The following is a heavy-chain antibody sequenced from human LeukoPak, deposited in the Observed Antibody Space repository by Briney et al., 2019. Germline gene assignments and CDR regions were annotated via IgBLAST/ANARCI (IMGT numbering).Heavy chain of an antibody. CDR2: ISGSGGST. D-gene: IGHD6-19*01. V-gene: IGHV3-23*01. J-gene: IGHJ4*02. Sequence: PRGSLRLSCAASGFTFISYAMSWVRQAPGKGLEWVSAISGSGGSTYYADSVKGRFTISRDNSKNTLYLQMNSLRAEDTAVYYCAKFIRSSFLAVRRIQIDYWGQGTLVTVSS. CDR3: AKFIRSSFLAVRRIQIDY. CDR1: GFTFISYA.